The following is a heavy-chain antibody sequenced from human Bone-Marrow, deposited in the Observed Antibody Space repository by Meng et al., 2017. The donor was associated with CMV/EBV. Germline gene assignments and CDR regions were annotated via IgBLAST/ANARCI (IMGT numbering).Heavy chain of an antibody. CDR1: GFTFLNSW. D-gene: IGHD3-16*01. Sequence: GESLKISCAASGFTFLNSWMTWVRQAPGKGPEWVATIKEDGSQKFYSASVKGRFTISRDNAQNSLYLQMNNLSPEDTAMYYCARFASVCYWGQGTLVTVSS. J-gene: IGHJ4*02. CDR2: IKEDGSQK. V-gene: IGHV3-7*03. CDR3: ARFASVCY.